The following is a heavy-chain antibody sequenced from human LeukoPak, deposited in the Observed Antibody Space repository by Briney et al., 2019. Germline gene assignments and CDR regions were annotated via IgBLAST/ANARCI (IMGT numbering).Heavy chain of an antibody. CDR2: IIPILGIA. CDR1: GGTFSSYA. CDR3: ARDPAAYGSGSYYGY. J-gene: IGHJ4*02. D-gene: IGHD3-10*01. V-gene: IGHV1-69*04. Sequence: RASVKVSCKASGGTFSSYAISWVRQAPGQGLEWMGRIIPILGIANYAQKFQGRVTITADKSTSTAYMELSSLRSEDTAVYYCARDPAAYGSGSYYGYWGQGTLVTVSS.